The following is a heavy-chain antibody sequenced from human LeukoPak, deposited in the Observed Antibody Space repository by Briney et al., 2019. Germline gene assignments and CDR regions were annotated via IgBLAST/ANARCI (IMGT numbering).Heavy chain of an antibody. CDR2: VSPGDSDT. CDR3: ARPYSTSWYGGFDI. V-gene: IGHV5-51*01. D-gene: IGHD6-13*01. Sequence: GESLKISCKGSGYSFTTYRIGWVRQMPGKGLEWMGVVSPGDSDTRYSPSFQGQVTISADRSISTAYLQWSSLKASDTAMYYCARPYSTSWYGGFDIWGQGTMVTVSS. J-gene: IGHJ3*02. CDR1: GYSFTTYR.